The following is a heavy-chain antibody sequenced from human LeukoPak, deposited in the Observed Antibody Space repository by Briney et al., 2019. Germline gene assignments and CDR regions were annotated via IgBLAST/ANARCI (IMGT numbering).Heavy chain of an antibody. V-gene: IGHV4-30-2*01. CDR3: ARGYFGSGSYFN. Sequence: PSQTLSLTCTVSGVSISSGGYYWSWIRQPPGKGLEWSGYIYDSGTTYYNPSLKSRVTISVDRSKNQFSLKLSSVTAADTAVYYCARGYFGSGSYFNWGQGTLVTVSS. D-gene: IGHD3-10*01. CDR1: GVSISSGGYY. J-gene: IGHJ4*02. CDR2: IYDSGTT.